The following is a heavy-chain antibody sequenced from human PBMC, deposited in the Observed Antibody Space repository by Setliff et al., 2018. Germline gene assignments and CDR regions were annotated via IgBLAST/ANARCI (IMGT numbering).Heavy chain of an antibody. D-gene: IGHD5-12*01. CDR2: TIPMFGSA. V-gene: IGHV1-69*05. CDR1: GGTFRSYG. Sequence: ASVKVSCKASGGTFRSYGISWVRQAPGQELEWMGGTIPMFGSANYAQKFQGRVTMTTDTSTSTAYMDLRSLTADDTAVYYCARCLPFLSGYDRGAFDNWGQGTLVTVSS. J-gene: IGHJ4*02. CDR3: ARCLPFLSGYDRGAFDN.